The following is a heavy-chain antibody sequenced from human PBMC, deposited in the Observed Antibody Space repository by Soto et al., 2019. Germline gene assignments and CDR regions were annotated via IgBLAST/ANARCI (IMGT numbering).Heavy chain of an antibody. V-gene: IGHV3-11*01. CDR1: GFSFGDYD. Sequence: QVQLVESGGGLVKPGGSLRLSCAATGFSFGDYDMTWIRQAPGQGLEWLSYISRTDSSKYYAGSVKGRFTISVDSAKRSVYLQMNSLRADDTAVYYCARDLYGLDVWGQGTTVIVSS. J-gene: IGHJ6*02. CDR2: ISRTDSSK. CDR3: ARDLYGLDV.